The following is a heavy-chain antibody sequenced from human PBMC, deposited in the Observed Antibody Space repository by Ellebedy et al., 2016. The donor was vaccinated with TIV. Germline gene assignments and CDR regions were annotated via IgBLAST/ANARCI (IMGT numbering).Heavy chain of an antibody. D-gene: IGHD2-21*02. J-gene: IGHJ4*02. V-gene: IGHV3-23*01. CDR1: GFTFSSYA. Sequence: GESLKISCAASGFTFSSYAMSWVRQAPGKGLEWVSAISGSGGSTYYADYVKGRFTISRDNSKNTLYLQLNSLRPEDTAVYYCAREFDDYFFDYWGQGTLVTVSS. CDR3: AREFDDYFFDY. CDR2: ISGSGGST.